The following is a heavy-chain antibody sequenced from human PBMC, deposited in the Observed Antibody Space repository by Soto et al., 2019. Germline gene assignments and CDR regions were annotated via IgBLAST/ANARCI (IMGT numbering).Heavy chain of an antibody. V-gene: IGHV4-39*01. J-gene: IGHJ5*02. CDR1: GGSISSSSYY. D-gene: IGHD3-3*01. CDR3: ATQTRDFWSGYWNWLHP. Sequence: SETLSLTCTVSGGSISSSSYYWGWIRQPPGKGLEWIGSIYYSGSTYYNPSLKSRVTISVDTSKNQFSLKLRSVTAADTAVYYCATQTRDFWSGYWNWLHPWGQGTMVTVSS. CDR2: IYYSGST.